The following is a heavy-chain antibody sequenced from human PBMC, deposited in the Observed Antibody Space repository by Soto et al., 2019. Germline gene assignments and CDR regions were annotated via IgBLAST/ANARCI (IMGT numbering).Heavy chain of an antibody. CDR2: IWYDGSDK. CDR1: GFTFSGFG. Sequence: GGSLRLSCAASGFTFSGFGMHWVRQAPGRGLEWVAIIWYDGSDKYYADSVKGRFTISRDNSKNTLYLQMNSLRAEDTAVYHCAFGNLSYYFDFWGQGTPVTVSS. J-gene: IGHJ4*02. V-gene: IGHV3-33*01. CDR3: AFGNLSYYFDF. D-gene: IGHD3-16*01.